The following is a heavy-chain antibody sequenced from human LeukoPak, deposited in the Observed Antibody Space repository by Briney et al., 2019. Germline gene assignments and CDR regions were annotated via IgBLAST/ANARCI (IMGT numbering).Heavy chain of an antibody. CDR1: GYTFTSYD. D-gene: IGHD5-12*01. CDR3: AREMAIVATIKRGYYYYYMDV. CDR2: INPNSGGT. Sequence: ASVKVSCKASGYTFTSYDINWVRQAPGQGLEWMGWINPNSGGTNYAQKFQGRVTMTRDTSISTAYMELSRLRSDDTAVYYCAREMAIVATIKRGYYYYYMDVWGKGTTVTISS. J-gene: IGHJ6*03. V-gene: IGHV1-2*02.